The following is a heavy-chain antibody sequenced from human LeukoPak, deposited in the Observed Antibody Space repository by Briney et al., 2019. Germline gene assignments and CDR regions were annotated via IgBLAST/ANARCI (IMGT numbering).Heavy chain of an antibody. CDR2: ISSSSSYT. V-gene: IGHV3-21*04. CDR3: AKMLRPAAGINWFDP. CDR1: GFTFSSYS. Sequence: GGSLRLSCAASGFTFSSYSMNWVRQAPGKGLEWVSSISSSSSYTYYADSVKGRFTISRDNSKNTLYLQMNSLRAEDTAVYYCAKMLRPAAGINWFDPWGQGTLVTVSS. J-gene: IGHJ5*02. D-gene: IGHD6-13*01.